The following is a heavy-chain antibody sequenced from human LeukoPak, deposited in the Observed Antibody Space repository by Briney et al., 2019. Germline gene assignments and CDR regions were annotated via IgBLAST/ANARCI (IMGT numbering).Heavy chain of an antibody. CDR2: IKQDGSEK. J-gene: IGHJ6*02. D-gene: IGHD6-19*01. CDR1: GFTFSSYW. V-gene: IGHV3-7*01. Sequence: PGGSLRLSCAASGFTFSSYWMSWVRQAPGKGLEWVANIKQDGSEKYYVDPVKGRFTISRDNAKNSLYLQMNSLRAEDTAVYYCARDSQSKGWLFPSYYYYGMDVWGQGTTVTVSS. CDR3: ARDSQSKGWLFPSYYYYGMDV.